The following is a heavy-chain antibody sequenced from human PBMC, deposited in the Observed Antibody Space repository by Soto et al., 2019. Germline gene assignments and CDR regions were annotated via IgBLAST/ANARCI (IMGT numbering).Heavy chain of an antibody. CDR3: AKADDFWSGYHIYYYYGMDV. D-gene: IGHD3-3*01. J-gene: IGHJ6*02. CDR2: ISGSGGRT. V-gene: IGHV3-23*01. CDR1: GFTFSSYA. Sequence: GGSLRLSCAASGFTFSSYAMSWVRQAPGKGLEWVSGISGSGGRTYYADSVKGRFTISRDNSKHTLYLQMNSLRAEDTAVYYCAKADDFWSGYHIYYYYGMDVWGQGTT.